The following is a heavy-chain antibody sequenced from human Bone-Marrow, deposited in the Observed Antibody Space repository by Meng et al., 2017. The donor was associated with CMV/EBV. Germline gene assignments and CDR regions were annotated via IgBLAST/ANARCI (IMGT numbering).Heavy chain of an antibody. V-gene: IGHV5-51*01. J-gene: IGHJ4*02. CDR3: AILDSRLASRY. Sequence: GESLKISCKGSGDSFTSYGISWVRQVPGKGLEWMGIIYPGNSDTRYSPSFQGQVTVTADKSITTAYLQWSSLKASDTATYYCAILDSRLASRYWGQGTLVTVSS. CDR2: IYPGNSDT. CDR1: GDSFTSYG. D-gene: IGHD6-13*01.